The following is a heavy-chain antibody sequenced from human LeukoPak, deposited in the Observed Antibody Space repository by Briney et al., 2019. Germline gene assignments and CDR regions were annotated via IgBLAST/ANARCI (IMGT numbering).Heavy chain of an antibody. CDR2: IWYDGSNK. Sequence: GGSLRLSCAASGFTFSSYGMHWVRQAPGKGLEWVAVIWYDGSNKYYADSVKGRFTISRDNSKNTLYLQMNSLRAEDTAVYYCAREDDYVWGSYRCIDYWGQGTLVTVSS. D-gene: IGHD3-16*02. CDR3: AREDDYVWGSYRCIDY. CDR1: GFTFSSYG. V-gene: IGHV3-33*01. J-gene: IGHJ4*02.